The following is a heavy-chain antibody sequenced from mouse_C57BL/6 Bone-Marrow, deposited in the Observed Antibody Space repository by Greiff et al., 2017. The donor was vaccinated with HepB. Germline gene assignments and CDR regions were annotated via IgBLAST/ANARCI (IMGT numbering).Heavy chain of an antibody. J-gene: IGHJ4*01. CDR1: GFSLTSYG. D-gene: IGHD1-1*01. CDR2: IWSGGST. Sequence: QVQLQQSGPGLVQPSQSLSITCTVSGFSLTSYGVHWVRQPPGKGLEWLGVIWSGGSTDYNAAFISRLSISKDNSKSQVFFKMNSLQADDTAIYYCAKFQYYYGSSDAMDYWGQGTSVTVSS. V-gene: IGHV2-4*01. CDR3: AKFQYYYGSSDAMDY.